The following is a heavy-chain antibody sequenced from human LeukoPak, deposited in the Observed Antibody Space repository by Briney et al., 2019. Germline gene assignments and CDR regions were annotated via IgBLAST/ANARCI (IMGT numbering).Heavy chain of an antibody. CDR2: IIPIFGTS. J-gene: IGHJ6*02. CDR1: GGTFRSYA. D-gene: IGHD2-2*01. V-gene: IGHV1-69*13. CDR3: ASTIQYCSSTSCYLDYGMDV. Sequence: SVKVSCKASGGTFRSYAISWVRQAPGQGLEWMGGIIPIFGTSNYAQKFQGRVTITADESTSTAYMELSSLRSEDTAVYYCASTIQYCSSTSCYLDYGMDVWGQGTTVTVSS.